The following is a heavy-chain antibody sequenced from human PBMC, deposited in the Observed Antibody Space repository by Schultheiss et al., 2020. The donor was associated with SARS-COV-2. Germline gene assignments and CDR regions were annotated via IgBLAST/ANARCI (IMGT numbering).Heavy chain of an antibody. CDR2: ISGSGGST. CDR1: GFTFTNYW. J-gene: IGHJ6*02. CDR3: ARDTINYGMDV. Sequence: GGSLRLSCAASGFTFTNYWMSWIRQAPGKGLEWVSAISGSGGSTYYADSVKGRFTISRDNAKNSLYLQMNSLRAEDTAVYYCARDTINYGMDVWGQGTTVTVSS. V-gene: IGHV3-23*01.